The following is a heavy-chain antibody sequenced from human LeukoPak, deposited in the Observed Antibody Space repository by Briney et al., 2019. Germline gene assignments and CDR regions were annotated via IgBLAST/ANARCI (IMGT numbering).Heavy chain of an antibody. J-gene: IGHJ4*02. CDR3: ARIGHSDKMIAY. CDR2: ISPYNGNT. D-gene: IGHD3-22*01. CDR1: GYTFTGYY. Sequence: ASVKVSCKASGYTFTGYYMHWVRQAPGQGLEWMGWISPYNGNTNFAQKLQGRVTITTDTSTSTAYMELRSLRSDDTAVYFCARIGHSDKMIAYWGQGTLVTVSS. V-gene: IGHV1-18*04.